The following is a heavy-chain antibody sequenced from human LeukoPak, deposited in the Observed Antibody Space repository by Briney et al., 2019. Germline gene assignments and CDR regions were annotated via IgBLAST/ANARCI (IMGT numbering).Heavy chain of an antibody. Sequence: SETLSLTCAVYGGSFSGYYWSWIRQPPGKGLEWIGEISHSGSTNYNPSLKSRVTISVDTSKNQFSLKLSSVTAADTAVYYCARGGGRGPFDYWGQGTLVTVSS. CDR2: ISHSGST. D-gene: IGHD2-15*01. CDR1: GGSFSGYY. J-gene: IGHJ4*02. CDR3: ARGGGRGPFDY. V-gene: IGHV4-34*01.